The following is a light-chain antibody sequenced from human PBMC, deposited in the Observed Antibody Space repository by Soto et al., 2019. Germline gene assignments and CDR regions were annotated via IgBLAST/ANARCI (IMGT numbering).Light chain of an antibody. CDR3: QQYSSSPGT. CDR1: QSVSSSH. V-gene: IGKV3-20*01. J-gene: IGKJ1*01. Sequence: EMVFTQSPGTLSLSPGERATLSCRASQSVSSSHLAWYQQRLGQAPRLLIYGTSNRATGIPDRFSGSRSGTDFTLTISRLESEDFAVYYCQQYSSSPGTFGQGTKVDIK. CDR2: GTS.